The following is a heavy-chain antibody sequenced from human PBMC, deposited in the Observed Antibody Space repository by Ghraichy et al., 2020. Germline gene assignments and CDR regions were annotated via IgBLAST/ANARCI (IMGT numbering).Heavy chain of an antibody. CDR3: ARDTDITIFGVVIPTYFDY. V-gene: IGHV3-21*01. CDR2: ISSSSSYI. D-gene: IGHD3-3*01. Sequence: GESLNISCAASGFTFSSYSMNWVRQAPGKGLEWVSSISSSSSYIYYADSVKGRFTISRDNAKNSLYLQMNSLRAEDTAVYYCARDTDITIFGVVIPTYFDYWGQGTLVTVSS. CDR1: GFTFSSYS. J-gene: IGHJ4*02.